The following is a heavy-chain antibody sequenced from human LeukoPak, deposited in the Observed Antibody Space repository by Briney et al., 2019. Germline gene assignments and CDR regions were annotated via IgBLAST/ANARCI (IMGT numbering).Heavy chain of an antibody. CDR2: ISSSSSYI. J-gene: IGHJ4*02. D-gene: IGHD7-27*01. Sequence: RGSLRLSCAASGFTFSSYSMNWVRQAPGKGLEWVSSISSSSSYIYYADSVKGRFTISRDNAKNSLYLQMNSLRAEDTAVYYCATLPTSWEPDYWGQGTLVTVSS. CDR3: ATLPTSWEPDY. V-gene: IGHV3-21*01. CDR1: GFTFSSYS.